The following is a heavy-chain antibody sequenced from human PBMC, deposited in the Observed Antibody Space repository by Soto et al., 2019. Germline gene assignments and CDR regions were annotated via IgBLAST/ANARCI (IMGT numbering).Heavy chain of an antibody. Sequence: QVQLVESGGGVVQPGRSLRLSCAASGFTFSSYGMYWVRQAPGKGLEWVAVISYDGSDKYYEASVKGRFTISRDNSKNTLYLQMHSLRPEDTAVYYCAKDRGAYYRVDYWGQGTLVTVSS. V-gene: IGHV3-30*18. CDR1: GFTFSSYG. J-gene: IGHJ4*02. D-gene: IGHD3-10*01. CDR2: ISYDGSDK. CDR3: AKDRGAYYRVDY.